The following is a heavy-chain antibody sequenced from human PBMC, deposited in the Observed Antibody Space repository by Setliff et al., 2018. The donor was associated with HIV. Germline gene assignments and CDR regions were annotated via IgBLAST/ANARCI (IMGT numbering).Heavy chain of an antibody. CDR3: TTEVFRQWLVGDY. J-gene: IGHJ4*02. Sequence: PGGSLRLSCAASGFVFSDYGMYWVRQVPGKGLEWVAFIHYDGSKKYYADSVKGRFTISRDNAENSLYLQMNSLKTEDTAVYYCTTEVFRQWLVGDYWGQGTLVTVSS. CDR2: IHYDGSKK. V-gene: IGHV3-30*02. D-gene: IGHD6-19*01. CDR1: GFVFSDYG.